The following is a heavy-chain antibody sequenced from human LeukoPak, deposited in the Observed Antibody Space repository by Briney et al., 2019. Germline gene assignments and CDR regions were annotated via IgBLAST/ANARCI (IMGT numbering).Heavy chain of an antibody. Sequence: KPSETLSLTCALYGGSFSGYYLNWIRQPPGKGLEWIGEIHYSGRINYNPSLKSRVTISADTSNNHFSLKMNSVTAADTAVYYCSRGTDAYKCGNSWGQGTLVTVS. CDR1: GGSFSGYY. CDR2: IHYSGRI. J-gene: IGHJ4*02. V-gene: IGHV4-34*01. D-gene: IGHD5-24*01. CDR3: SRGTDAYKCGNS.